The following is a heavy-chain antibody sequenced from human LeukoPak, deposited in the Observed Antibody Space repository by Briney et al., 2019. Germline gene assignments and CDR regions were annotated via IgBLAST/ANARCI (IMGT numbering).Heavy chain of an antibody. CDR1: GYTFTSYD. Sequence: ASVKVSCKASGYTFTSYDINWVRQATGQGLEWMGWMNPNSGNTGYAQKFQGRVTMTRNTSISTADMELSSLRSEDTAVYYCARGPLGSSWLTYYYYYGMDVWGQGTTVTVSS. J-gene: IGHJ6*02. CDR2: MNPNSGNT. D-gene: IGHD6-13*01. CDR3: ARGPLGSSWLTYYYYYGMDV. V-gene: IGHV1-8*01.